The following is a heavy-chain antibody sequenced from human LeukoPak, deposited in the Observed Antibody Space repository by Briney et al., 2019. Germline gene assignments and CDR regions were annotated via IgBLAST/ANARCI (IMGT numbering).Heavy chain of an antibody. J-gene: IGHJ4*02. Sequence: GGSLRLSCAASGFTFSSYEMNWVRQAPGKGLEWVANIKQDGSGKYYVDSVKGRFTISRDNAKNSLYLQMNSLRAEDTAVYYCARDGWVRGVITEYYFDYWGQGTLVTVSS. D-gene: IGHD3-10*01. CDR2: IKQDGSGK. CDR3: ARDGWVRGVITEYYFDY. V-gene: IGHV3-7*01. CDR1: GFTFSSYE.